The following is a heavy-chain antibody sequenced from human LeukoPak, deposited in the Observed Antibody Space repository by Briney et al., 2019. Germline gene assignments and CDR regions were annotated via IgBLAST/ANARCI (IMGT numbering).Heavy chain of an antibody. J-gene: IGHJ4*02. Sequence: SETLSLTCTVSGGSISSSSYYWGWIRQPPGKGLEWIGSIYYSGSTYYNPSLKSRVTISVDTSKNQFSLKLSSVTAADTAVYCCARAPLGQWLVADNGYYFDYWGQGTLVTVSS. D-gene: IGHD6-19*01. CDR1: GGSISSSSYY. V-gene: IGHV4-39*07. CDR2: IYYSGST. CDR3: ARAPLGQWLVADNGYYFDY.